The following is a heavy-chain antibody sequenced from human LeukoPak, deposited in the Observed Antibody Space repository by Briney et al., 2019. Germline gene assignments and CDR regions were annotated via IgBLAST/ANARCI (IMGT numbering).Heavy chain of an antibody. CDR2: IYYSGST. V-gene: IGHV4-59*01. J-gene: IGHJ4*02. D-gene: IGHD5-12*01. CDR1: GGSTSSYY. CDR3: ARGGRGYSGYVIDY. Sequence: SETLSLTCAVSGGSTSSYYWSWIRQPPGKGLEWIGYIYYSGSTNYNPSLKSRVTISVDTSKNQFSLKLSSVTAADTAVYYCARGGRGYSGYVIDYWGQGTLVTVSS.